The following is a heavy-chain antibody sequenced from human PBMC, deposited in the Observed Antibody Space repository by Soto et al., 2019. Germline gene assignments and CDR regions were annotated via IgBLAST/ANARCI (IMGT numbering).Heavy chain of an antibody. Sequence: PSETLSLTCTVSGGSISSGGYYWSWIRQPPGKGLEWIGYISYSGSTDYNPSLKSRVTISFDASKNQISLQVRSATAADAAVYYCARDLKEYCSDGTCNWFDPWGQGTLVTVSS. J-gene: IGHJ5*02. CDR3: ARDLKEYCSDGTCNWFDP. V-gene: IGHV4-61*08. CDR2: ISYSGST. D-gene: IGHD2-15*01. CDR1: GGSISSGGYY.